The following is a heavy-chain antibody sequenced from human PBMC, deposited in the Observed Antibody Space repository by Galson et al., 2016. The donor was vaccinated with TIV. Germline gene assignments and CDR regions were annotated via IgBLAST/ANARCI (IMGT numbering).Heavy chain of an antibody. CDR3: ARGSDYYDGSGYQN. CDR1: GGIFNSYA. Sequence: SVKVSCKASGGIFNSYAISWVRQAPGQGLEWMGRIIAIFGTTNYAQKFQGRATITADESTSTVYMELRSLISEDTAVYYCARGSDYYDGSGYQNWGQVTLVTASS. CDR2: IIAIFGTT. D-gene: IGHD3-22*01. V-gene: IGHV1-69*13. J-gene: IGHJ4*02.